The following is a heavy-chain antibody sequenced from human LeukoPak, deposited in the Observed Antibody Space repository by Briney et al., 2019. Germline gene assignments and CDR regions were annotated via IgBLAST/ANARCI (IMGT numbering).Heavy chain of an antibody. CDR3: STALKWEPPDFYD. J-gene: IGHJ4*02. D-gene: IGHD1-26*01. V-gene: IGHV3-15*01. Sequence: PGGPLTLSCAASGFTFNNAWMSWRPQAPGQGGEGVGRIRAIADSRTAEYAARAKCRYTISRADSESTLSLQKTSLRTDNTAVYYCSTALKWEPPDFYDGGEGTLVTVSS. CDR1: GFTFNNAW. CDR2: IRAIADSRTA.